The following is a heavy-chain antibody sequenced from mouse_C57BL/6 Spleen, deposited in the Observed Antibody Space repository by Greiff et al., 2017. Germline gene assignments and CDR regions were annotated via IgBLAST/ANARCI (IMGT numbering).Heavy chain of an antibody. Sequence: QVQLKQSGAELVKPGASVKLSCKASGYTFTSYWMHWVKQRPGQGLEWIGMIHPNSGSTNYNEKFKSKATLTVDKSSSTAYMQLSSLTSEDSAVYYCARGETTAPYFGCWGQGTTLTVSS. CDR1: GYTFTSYW. V-gene: IGHV1-64*01. CDR2: IHPNSGST. J-gene: IGHJ2*01. D-gene: IGHD1-2*01. CDR3: ARGETTAPYFGC.